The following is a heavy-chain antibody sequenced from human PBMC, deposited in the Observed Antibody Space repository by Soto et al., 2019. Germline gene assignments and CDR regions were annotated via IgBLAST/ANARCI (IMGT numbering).Heavy chain of an antibody. J-gene: IGHJ4*02. CDR3: ARDLGGWTDY. D-gene: IGHD6-19*01. CDR1: GYTFTSYA. CDR2: INAGNGNT. V-gene: IGHV1-3*01. Sequence: QVQLVQSGAEVKKPGASVKVSCKASGYTFTSYAMQWVRQAPGQRLEWMGWINAGNGNTKYSQKFQGRVTITRDTSASTAYIELTSLRSEDTALYYCARDLGGWTDYWGQGTLVTVSS.